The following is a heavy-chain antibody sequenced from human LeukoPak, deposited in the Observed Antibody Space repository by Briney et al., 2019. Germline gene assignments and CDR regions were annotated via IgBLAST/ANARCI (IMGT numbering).Heavy chain of an antibody. CDR1: GYTFTGYY. CDR3: AILKLTEPDYFDY. V-gene: IGHV1-2*02. D-gene: IGHD1-14*01. J-gene: IGHJ4*02. Sequence: ASVKVSCKASGYTFTGYYMHWVRQAPGQGLEWMGWINPNSGGTNYAQKFQGRVTVTRDTSNSTAYMELSRLRSDDTAVYYCAILKLTEPDYFDYWGQGTLVTVSS. CDR2: INPNSGGT.